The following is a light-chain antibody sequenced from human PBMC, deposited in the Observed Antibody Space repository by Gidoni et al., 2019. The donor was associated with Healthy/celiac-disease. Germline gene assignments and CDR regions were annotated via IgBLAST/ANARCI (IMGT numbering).Light chain of an antibody. CDR2: GAS. J-gene: IGKJ4*01. V-gene: IGKV3-15*01. CDR1: QRLSSN. Sequence: EIVMTQSTATLSVSPGERATLSCRASQRLSSNLAWYQQKPGQAPRLLIYGASTRATGIPARFSGSGSGTEFTLTISSLQSEDFAVYYCQQYNNWPPLTFGGGTKVEIK. CDR3: QQYNNWPPLT.